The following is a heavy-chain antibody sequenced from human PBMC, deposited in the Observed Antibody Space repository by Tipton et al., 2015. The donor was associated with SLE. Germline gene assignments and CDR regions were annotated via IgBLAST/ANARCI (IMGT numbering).Heavy chain of an antibody. D-gene: IGHD3-3*01. J-gene: IGHJ3*02. V-gene: IGHV4-30-2*01. Sequence: LRLSCAVSGGSISSGDYSWSWIRQPPGKGLEWIGYIYHSGSINYNPSLKSRVTISVDTSKNQFSLKLSSVTAANTAVYYCARDWNIWGQGTMVTVSS. CDR2: IYHSGSI. CDR1: GGSISSGDYS. CDR3: ARDWNI.